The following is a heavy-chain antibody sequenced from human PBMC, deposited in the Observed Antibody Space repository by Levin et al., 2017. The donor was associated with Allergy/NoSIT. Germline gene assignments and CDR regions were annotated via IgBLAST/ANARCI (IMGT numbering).Heavy chain of an antibody. J-gene: IGHJ4*02. CDR3: ARIAATNYYDNSGYFDY. CDR2: IYSDGRS. Sequence: GGSLRLSCAVSGFTVSGNYMNWVRQAPGKGLEWVSVIYSDGRSYYTDSVKGRFTISRDDSKNTLYLQMNSLRAEDTAVYYCARIAATNYYDNSGYFDYWGQGTLVTVSS. CDR1: GFTVSGNY. D-gene: IGHD3-22*01. V-gene: IGHV3-66*01.